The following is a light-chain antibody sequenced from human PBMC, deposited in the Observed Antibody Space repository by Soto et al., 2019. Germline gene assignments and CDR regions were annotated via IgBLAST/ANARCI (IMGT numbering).Light chain of an antibody. V-gene: IGLV4-60*02. CDR1: SGHSTYI. Sequence: QSVLTQSSSASASLGSSVKLTCTLSSGHSTYIIAWHQQQAGKAPRYLMKLEGRGSYNKGSGIPDRFSGSSSGADRYLTISNLQFEDEADYYCETWDTNVVVFGGGTKLTVL. CDR2: LEGRGSY. CDR3: ETWDTNVVV. J-gene: IGLJ2*01.